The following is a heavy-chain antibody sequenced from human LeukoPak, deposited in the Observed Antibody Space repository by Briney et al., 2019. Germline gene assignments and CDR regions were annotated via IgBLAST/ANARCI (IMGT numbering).Heavy chain of an antibody. V-gene: IGHV1-2*02. J-gene: IGHJ3*02. CDR3: ARGPLANLLWFGELWLGDAFDI. CDR1: GYTFTSYG. CDR2: INPNSGGT. Sequence: GASVKVSCKASGYTFTSYGISWVRQAPGQGLEWMGWINPNSGGTNYAQKFQGRVTMTRDTSISTAYMGLSRLRSDDTAVYYCARGPLANLLWFGELWLGDAFDIWGQGTMVTVSS. D-gene: IGHD3-10*01.